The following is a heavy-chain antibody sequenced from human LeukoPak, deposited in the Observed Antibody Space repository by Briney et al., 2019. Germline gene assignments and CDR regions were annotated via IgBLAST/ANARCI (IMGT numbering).Heavy chain of an antibody. CDR1: GFTFSSYA. J-gene: IGHJ4*02. CDR2: ISGSGATR. CDR3: VTEALVAFYYFDY. D-gene: IGHD2/OR15-2a*01. Sequence: GGSLRLSCASSGFTFSSYAMSWVRQAPGKGLEWVAAISGSGATRNYADSVKGRFTSSRDNSQNTLYLQINSLRAEDTALYYCVTEALVAFYYFDYWGQGTLVTVSS. V-gene: IGHV3-23*01.